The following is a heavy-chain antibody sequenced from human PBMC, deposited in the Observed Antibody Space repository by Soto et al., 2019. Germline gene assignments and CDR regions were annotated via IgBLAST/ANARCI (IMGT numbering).Heavy chain of an antibody. D-gene: IGHD3-22*01. CDR2: INSDGSST. V-gene: IGHV3-74*01. CDR3: AIRASYYDSSGYFDY. J-gene: IGHJ4*02. CDR1: GFTFSSYW. Sequence: EVQLVESGGGLVQPGGSLRLSCAASGFTFSSYWMHWVRQAPGKGLVWVSRINSDGSSTSYADSVKGRFTISRDNAKNTLYLQMNSQRAEDTAVYYCAIRASYYDSSGYFDYWGQGTLVTVSS.